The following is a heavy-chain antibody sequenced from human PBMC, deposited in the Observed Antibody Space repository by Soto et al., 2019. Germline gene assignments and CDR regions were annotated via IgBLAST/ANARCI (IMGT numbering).Heavy chain of an antibody. V-gene: IGHV3-11*05. CDR2: ISSSGTSA. Sequence: QVQLEESGGGLVKPGGSLRLSCAASGFTFSAYYMSWIRQAPGKGLEDISYISSSGTSANYADSLKGRFTISRDIAKNALYLQMNSLRAEATAVYYCARDRGAVTGHYFDYWGQGAVVTVSS. D-gene: IGHD6-19*01. CDR1: GFTFSAYY. CDR3: ARDRGAVTGHYFDY. J-gene: IGHJ4*02.